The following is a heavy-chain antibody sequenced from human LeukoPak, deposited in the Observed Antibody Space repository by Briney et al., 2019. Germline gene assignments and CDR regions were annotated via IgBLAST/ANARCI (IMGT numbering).Heavy chain of an antibody. D-gene: IGHD3-16*01. CDR1: GFTVSNNY. CDR3: AAQGVFSHGGY. Sequence: PGGSLRVSRAASGFTVSNNYMSWVRQAPGKGLEWVSVIYSGGSTYYTDSVKGRFTISRDTSKNTLYLQMNSLRAEDTAVYYCAAQGVFSHGGYWGQGTLVTVSS. J-gene: IGHJ4*02. CDR2: IYSGGST. V-gene: IGHV3-53*01.